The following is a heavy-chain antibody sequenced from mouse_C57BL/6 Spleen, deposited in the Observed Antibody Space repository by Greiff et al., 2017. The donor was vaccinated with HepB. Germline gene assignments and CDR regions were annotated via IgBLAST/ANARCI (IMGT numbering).Heavy chain of an antibody. Sequence: DVKLVESGGDLVKPGGSLKLSCAASGFTFSSYGMSWVRQTPDKRLEWVATISSGGSYTYYPDSVKGRFTISRDNAKNTLYLQMSSLKSEDTAMYYCARHESNYGGFLMDYWGQGTSVTVSS. D-gene: IGHD2-5*01. J-gene: IGHJ4*01. V-gene: IGHV5-6*02. CDR2: ISSGGSYT. CDR3: ARHESNYGGFLMDY. CDR1: GFTFSSYG.